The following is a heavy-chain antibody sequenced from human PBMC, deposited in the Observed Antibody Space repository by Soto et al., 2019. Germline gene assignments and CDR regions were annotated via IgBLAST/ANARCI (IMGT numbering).Heavy chain of an antibody. CDR1: GFTFSSYA. CDR3: ARTMAAAIFPHYYYYYYGMDV. Sequence: GGSLRLSCAASGFTFSSYAMSWVRQAPGKGLEWVSAISGSGGSTYYADSVKGRFTISRDNSKNTLYLQMNSLRAEDTAVYYCARTMAAAIFPHYYYYYYGMDVWGQGTTVTVSS. J-gene: IGHJ6*02. D-gene: IGHD2-2*01. CDR2: ISGSGGST. V-gene: IGHV3-23*01.